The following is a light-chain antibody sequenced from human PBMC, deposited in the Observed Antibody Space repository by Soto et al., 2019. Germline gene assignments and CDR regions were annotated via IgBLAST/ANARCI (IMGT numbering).Light chain of an antibody. J-gene: IGKJ1*01. CDR1: QSVADNY. V-gene: IGKV3-20*01. CDR3: QQYGHSPRT. CDR2: AAS. Sequence: EIVLTQSPGTLSLSPGERATLSCRASQSVADNYLAWYQQKPGQPPRLLIYAASRRAAGIPDTFSGSGSGTDFTLTITRVEPEDFALYYCQQYGHSPRTFGQGTKV.